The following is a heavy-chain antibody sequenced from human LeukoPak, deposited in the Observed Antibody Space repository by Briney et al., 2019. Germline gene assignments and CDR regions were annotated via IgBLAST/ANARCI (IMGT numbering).Heavy chain of an antibody. D-gene: IGHD3-22*01. CDR1: GFTFGDYA. CDR3: TRVGYDTSGFYLGYFDY. V-gene: IGHV3-49*03. Sequence: GGSLRLSCTASGFTFGDYAMSWFRQAPGKGLEWVTFIRSNAYGGTTEYAASVKGRFTISRDDSKSIAYLQMNSLKTEDTAVYFCTRVGYDTSGFYLGYFDYWGQGTLVTVSS. CDR2: IRSNAYGGTT. J-gene: IGHJ4*02.